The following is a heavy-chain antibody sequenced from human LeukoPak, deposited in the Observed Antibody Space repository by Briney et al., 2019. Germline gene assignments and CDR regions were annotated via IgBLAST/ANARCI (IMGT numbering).Heavy chain of an antibody. D-gene: IGHD3-22*01. CDR2: INPNSGGT. V-gene: IGHV1-2*02. CDR1: GYTFTGYY. Sequence: GASVKVSCKASGYTFTGYYMRWVRQAPGQGLEWMGWINPNSGGTNYAQKFQGRVTMTRDTSISTAYMELSRLRSDDTAVYYCALYYYDSSGYYYNFDHWGQGTLVTVSS. J-gene: IGHJ4*02. CDR3: ALYYYDSSGYYYNFDH.